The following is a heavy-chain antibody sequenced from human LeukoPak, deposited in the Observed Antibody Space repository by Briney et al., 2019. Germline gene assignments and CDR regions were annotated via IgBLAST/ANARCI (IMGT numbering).Heavy chain of an antibody. J-gene: IGHJ6*04. CDR2: IYHSGST. D-gene: IGHD2-2*01. Sequence: PSETLSLTCPVSGGSISSSNWWSWVRQPPGKGLEWIGEIYHSGSTNYNPSLKSRGTISVDKSKNQFSLKLSSVTAADTAVYYCARSYIVVVPAAPRHYYGMDVWGKGTTVTVSS. CDR1: GGSISSSNW. CDR3: ARSYIVVVPAAPRHYYGMDV. V-gene: IGHV4-4*02.